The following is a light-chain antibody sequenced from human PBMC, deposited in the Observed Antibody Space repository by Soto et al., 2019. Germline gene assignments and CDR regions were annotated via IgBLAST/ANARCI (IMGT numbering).Light chain of an antibody. CDR3: QQYNSYPYT. J-gene: IGKJ2*01. V-gene: IGKV1-5*03. Sequence: DIQMTQSPSTLSASLGDRVTITCRASQSISSWLAWYQQKPGKAPKLLIYKASDLESGVPSRFSGSGSETEFTLTNSSLQPDDFATYYCQQYNSYPYTFGQGTTLDIK. CDR1: QSISSW. CDR2: KAS.